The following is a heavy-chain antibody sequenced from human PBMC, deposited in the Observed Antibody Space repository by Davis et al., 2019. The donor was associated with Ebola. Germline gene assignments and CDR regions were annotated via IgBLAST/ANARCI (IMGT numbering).Heavy chain of an antibody. CDR3: ARDIGDGYNFDYMDV. Sequence: GESLKISCTVSGFNFNKYFMSWVRQAPGKGLEWVSGISGSGGGTYYADSVKGRFTISRDNSKNTLYLQMNSLRAEDTAVYYCARDIGDGYNFDYMDVWGKGTTVTVSS. CDR2: ISGSGGGT. CDR1: GFNFNKYF. J-gene: IGHJ6*03. D-gene: IGHD5-24*01. V-gene: IGHV3-23*01.